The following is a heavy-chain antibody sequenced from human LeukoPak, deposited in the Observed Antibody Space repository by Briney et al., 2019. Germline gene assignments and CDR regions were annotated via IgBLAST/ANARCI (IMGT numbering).Heavy chain of an antibody. D-gene: IGHD3-3*01. CDR3: AKDLPAVPYYDFWSGYLGHAFDI. J-gene: IGHJ3*02. V-gene: IGHV3-53*01. CDR1: GFTVSSNY. CDR2: IYSGGST. Sequence: PGGSLRLSCAASGFTVSSNYMSWVRQAPGKGLEWVSVIYSGGSTYYADSVKGRFTISRDNSKNTLYLQMNSLRAEDTAVYYCAKDLPAVPYYDFWSGYLGHAFDIWGQGTMVTFSS.